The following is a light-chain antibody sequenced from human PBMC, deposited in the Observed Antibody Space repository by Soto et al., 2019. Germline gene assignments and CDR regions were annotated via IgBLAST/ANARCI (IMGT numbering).Light chain of an antibody. CDR1: QSVSSY. CDR2: GAS. CDR3: QQYNNWPPLT. J-gene: IGKJ4*01. V-gene: IGKV3-15*01. Sequence: EIVMTQSPATLSVSPGERATLSCRASQSVSSYLAWYQQKPGQAPRLLIYGASTRATGIPARFSGSGSWTEFTLTISSLQSEDFAVYYCQQYNNWPPLTFGGGTKVEIK.